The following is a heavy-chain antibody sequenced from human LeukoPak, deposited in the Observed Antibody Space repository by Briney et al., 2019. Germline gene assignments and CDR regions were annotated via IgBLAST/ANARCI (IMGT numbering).Heavy chain of an antibody. D-gene: IGHD6-13*01. CDR2: ISGIGGST. CDR3: AKSPAAGAWDYYYYYGMDV. V-gene: IGHV3-23*01. Sequence: QPGGSLRLSCAASGLTFSTYAMSWFRQSPGKGLDWVSAISGIGGSTYYAYSVKCRFTISRDNSKNTLYLQMNSLRAEDTAVDYCAKSPAAGAWDYYYYYGMDVWGQGTTVTVSS. J-gene: IGHJ6*02. CDR1: GLTFSTYA.